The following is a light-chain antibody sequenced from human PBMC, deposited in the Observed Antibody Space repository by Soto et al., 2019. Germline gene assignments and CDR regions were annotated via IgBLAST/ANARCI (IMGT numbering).Light chain of an antibody. CDR2: KAS. V-gene: IGKV1-5*03. CDR3: XQXNSYSYT. CDR1: QSISSW. Sequence: DIQMTQSPSTLSASVGDRVTITCRASQSISSWLAWYQQKPGKAPKLLIYKASSLESGVPSRFSGSGSGTDFTLTISSLQPDXFATXFXXQXNSYSYTFGQGTKLEIK. J-gene: IGKJ2*01.